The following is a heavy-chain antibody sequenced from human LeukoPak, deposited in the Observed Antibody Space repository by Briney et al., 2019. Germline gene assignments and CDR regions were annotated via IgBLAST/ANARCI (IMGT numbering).Heavy chain of an antibody. V-gene: IGHV1-69*13. CDR2: IIPIFGTA. Sequence: SVKVSCKASGGTFSSYAISWVRQAPGQGLEWMGGIIPIFGTANYAQKFQGRATITADESTSTAYMELSSLRSEDTAVYYCARGTRDFDWLQFGYWGQGTLVTVSS. D-gene: IGHD3-9*01. J-gene: IGHJ4*02. CDR1: GGTFSSYA. CDR3: ARGTRDFDWLQFGY.